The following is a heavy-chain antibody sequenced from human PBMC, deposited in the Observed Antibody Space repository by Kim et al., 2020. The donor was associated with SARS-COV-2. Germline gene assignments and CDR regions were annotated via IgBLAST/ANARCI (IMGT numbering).Heavy chain of an antibody. D-gene: IGHD3-9*01. V-gene: IGHV2-70*01. CDR1: GFSLSTSGMC. Sequence: SGPTLVNPTQTLTLTCTFSGFSLSTSGMCVSWIRQPPGKALEWLALIDWDDDKYYSTSLKTRLTISKDTSKNQVVLTMTNMDPVDTATYYCARIRYYDILTGPWFDPWGQGTLVTVSS. J-gene: IGHJ5*02. CDR3: ARIRYYDILTGPWFDP. CDR2: IDWDDDK.